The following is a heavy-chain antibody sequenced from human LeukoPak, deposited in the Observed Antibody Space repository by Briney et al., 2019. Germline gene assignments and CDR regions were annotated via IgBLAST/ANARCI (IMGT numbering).Heavy chain of an antibody. CDR3: ASEGYCSSTSCYTNFDY. V-gene: IGHV1-69*01. Sequence: SVKVSCKASGGTFSSYAISWVRQTPGQGLEWMGGIIPIFGTANYAQKFQGRVTITADESTSTAYMELSSLRSEDTAVYYCASEGYCSSTSCYTNFDYWGQGTLVTVSS. CDR2: IIPIFGTA. J-gene: IGHJ4*02. CDR1: GGTFSSYA. D-gene: IGHD2-2*02.